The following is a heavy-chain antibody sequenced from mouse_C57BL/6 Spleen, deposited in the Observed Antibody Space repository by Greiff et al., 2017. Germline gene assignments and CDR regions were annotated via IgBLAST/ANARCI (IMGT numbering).Heavy chain of an antibody. V-gene: IGHV5-17*01. CDR2: ISSGSSTI. J-gene: IGHJ4*01. CDR3: ASITTVVAEAMDY. CDR1: GFTFSDYG. D-gene: IGHD1-1*01. Sequence: EVQLVESGGGLVKPGGSLKLSCAASGFTFSDYGMHWVRQAPEKGLEWVAYISSGSSTIYYADTVKGRFTISRDNAKNTLFLQMTSLRSEDTAMYYCASITTVVAEAMDYWGQGTSVTVSS.